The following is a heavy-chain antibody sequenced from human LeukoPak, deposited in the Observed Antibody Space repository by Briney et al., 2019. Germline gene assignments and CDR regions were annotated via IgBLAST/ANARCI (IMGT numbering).Heavy chain of an antibody. J-gene: IGHJ6*04. V-gene: IGHV3-9*01. Sequence: GGSLRLSCAASGFNFVDYAMHWVRQPPGKGLEWVSGITWNSGSIGYADSVRGRFTISRDNSKNTLYLQMNSLRAEDTAVYYCARRQAVAGSDAVDVWGKGTTVTVSS. CDR1: GFNFVDYA. CDR2: ITWNSGSI. D-gene: IGHD6-19*01. CDR3: ARRQAVAGSDAVDV.